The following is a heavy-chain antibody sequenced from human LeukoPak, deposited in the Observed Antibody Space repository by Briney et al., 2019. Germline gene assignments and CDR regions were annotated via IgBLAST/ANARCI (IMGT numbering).Heavy chain of an antibody. CDR2: INQDGSEE. D-gene: IGHD5-12*01. CDR3: VRDGGVSGYDLLDY. Sequence: GGSLRLSCAASGFTFSNYWMTWVRQAPGKGLEWVAHINQDGSEEHYMDSAKARFTISRDNAKDSLSLQMNSLRAEDTAVYYCVRDGGVSGYDLLDYWGQGTLVTVSS. V-gene: IGHV3-7*01. CDR1: GFTFSNYW. J-gene: IGHJ4*02.